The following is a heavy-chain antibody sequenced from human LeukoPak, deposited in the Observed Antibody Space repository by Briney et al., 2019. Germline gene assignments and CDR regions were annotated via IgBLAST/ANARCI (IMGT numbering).Heavy chain of an antibody. CDR3: ARDRLGQEFGAYMDV. CDR1: GYTFTGYY. V-gene: IGHV1-2*02. CDR2: INPNSGGT. D-gene: IGHD3-16*01. J-gene: IGHJ6*03. Sequence: ASVKVSCKASGYTFTGYYMHWVRQAPGQALEWMGWINPNSGGTNYAQKFQGRVTMTRDTSISTAYMELSRLRSDDTAVYYCARDRLGQEFGAYMDVWGKGTTVTVSS.